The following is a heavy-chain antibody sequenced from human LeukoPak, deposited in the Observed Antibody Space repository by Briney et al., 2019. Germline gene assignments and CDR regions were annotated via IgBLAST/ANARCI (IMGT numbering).Heavy chain of an antibody. CDR1: GYTFTSYG. J-gene: IGHJ4*02. D-gene: IGHD1-26*01. CDR2: MNPNSGNT. V-gene: IGHV1-8*03. Sequence: ASVKVSCKASGYTFTSYGISWVRQAPGQGLEWMGWMNPNSGNTGYAQKFQGRVTITRNTSISTAYMELSSLRSEDTAVYYCARGRWELLLWGQGTLVTVSS. CDR3: ARGRWELLL.